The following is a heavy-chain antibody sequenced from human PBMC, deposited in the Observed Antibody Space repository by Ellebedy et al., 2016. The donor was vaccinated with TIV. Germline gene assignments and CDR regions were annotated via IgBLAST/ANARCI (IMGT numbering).Heavy chain of an antibody. CDR2: ITHNGIT. Sequence: SETLSLTXGVNGGSFSEYYWTWVRQSPGKGLEWVGEITHNGITSYNPFLQSRVTIFIGTSKSQFSLRLRSVTAADTAVYFCANFYDWGPGIRVTVSS. CDR3: ANFYD. V-gene: IGHV4-34*01. CDR1: GGSFSEYY. D-gene: IGHD2/OR15-2a*01. J-gene: IGHJ4*02.